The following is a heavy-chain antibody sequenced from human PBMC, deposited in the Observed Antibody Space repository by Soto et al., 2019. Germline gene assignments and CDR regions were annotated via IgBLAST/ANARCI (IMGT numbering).Heavy chain of an antibody. CDR2: INNEGTTT. CDR1: GFDFSTYW. D-gene: IGHD1-26*01. V-gene: IGHV3-74*01. J-gene: IGHJ4*02. CDR3: TRDGGGRYYGGFDN. Sequence: PGGSLRLSCATSGFDFSTYWVHWVRQAPGKGVVWVSRINNEGTTTDYADSVKGRFTISRDNAKKTVYLEMTSLRAGDTAVYYCTRDGGGRYYGGFDNWGQGTLVTVSS.